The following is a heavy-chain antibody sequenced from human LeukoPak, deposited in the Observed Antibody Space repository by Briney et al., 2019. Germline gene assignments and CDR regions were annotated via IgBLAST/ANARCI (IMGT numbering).Heavy chain of an antibody. CDR3: ASLVVPAAVFDY. Sequence: GGSLRLSCAASGFTVSSNYMNWVRQAPGKGLEWVSVIYSGGSTYYADSVKGRFTISRDNSKNTLYLQMNSLRAEDTAVYYCASLVVPAAVFDYWGQGTLVTVSS. J-gene: IGHJ4*02. D-gene: IGHD2-2*01. CDR1: GFTVSSNY. CDR2: IYSGGST. V-gene: IGHV3-66*02.